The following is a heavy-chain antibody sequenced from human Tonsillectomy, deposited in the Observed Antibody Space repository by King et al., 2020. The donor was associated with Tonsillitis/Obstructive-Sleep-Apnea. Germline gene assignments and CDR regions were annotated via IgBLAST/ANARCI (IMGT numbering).Heavy chain of an antibody. CDR1: GFTFSSYW. J-gene: IGHJ4*02. V-gene: IGHV3-74*01. CDR2: INSDGSST. D-gene: IGHD3-3*01. Sequence: LVESGGGLVQPGGSLRLSCAASGFTFSSYWMHWVRQAPGKGLVWVSRINSDGSSTSYADSVKGRFTISRDNAKNTLYLQMNSLRAEDTAVYYCARGDYDFWSGYYLDYGGQGTLVTVSS. CDR3: ARGDYDFWSGYYLDY.